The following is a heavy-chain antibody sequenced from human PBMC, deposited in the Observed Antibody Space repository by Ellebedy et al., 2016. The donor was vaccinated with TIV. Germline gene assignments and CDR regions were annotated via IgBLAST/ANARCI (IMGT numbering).Heavy chain of an antibody. D-gene: IGHD1-1*01. CDR2: IKQDGSEK. CDR3: AGRAYNWNDGSLFDY. J-gene: IGHJ4*02. V-gene: IGHV3-7*03. Sequence: GESLKISCAASGFTFSSYWMSWVRQAPGKGLEWVANIKQDGSEKYYVDSVKGRFTISRDNAKNSLYLQMNILRAEDTAVYYCAGRAYNWNDGSLFDYWGQGTLVTVSS. CDR1: GFTFSSYW.